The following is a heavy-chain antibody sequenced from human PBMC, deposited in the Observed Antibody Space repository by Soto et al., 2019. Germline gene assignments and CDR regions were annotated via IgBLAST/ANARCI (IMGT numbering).Heavy chain of an antibody. D-gene: IGHD3-16*01. CDR3: ARGGLGSPGHYYYYGMDV. J-gene: IGHJ6*02. CDR1: GGTFSSYA. Sequence: EASVKVSCKASGGTFSSYAISWVRQAPGQGLEWMGGIIPIFGTANYAQKFQGRVTITADESTSTAYMELSSLRSEDTAVYYCARGGLGSPGHYYYYGMDVWGQGTTVTVSS. V-gene: IGHV1-69*13. CDR2: IIPIFGTA.